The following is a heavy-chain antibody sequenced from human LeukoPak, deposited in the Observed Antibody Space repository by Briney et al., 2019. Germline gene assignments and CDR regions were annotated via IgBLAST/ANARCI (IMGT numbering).Heavy chain of an antibody. CDR3: AKTSRKEYYYDSSGYYYFDY. Sequence: GRSLRLSCAASGFTFSSYGMHWVRQAPGKGLEWVAVISYDGSNKYYADSVKGRFTISRDNSKNTLYLQMNSLRAEDTAVYYCAKTSRKEYYYDSSGYYYFDYWGQGTLVTVSS. D-gene: IGHD3-22*01. CDR1: GFTFSSYG. J-gene: IGHJ4*02. V-gene: IGHV3-30*18. CDR2: ISYDGSNK.